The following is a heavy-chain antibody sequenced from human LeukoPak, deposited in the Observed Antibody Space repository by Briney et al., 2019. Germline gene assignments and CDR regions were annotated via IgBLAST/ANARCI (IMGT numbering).Heavy chain of an antibody. J-gene: IGHJ3*02. CDR3: ARYDFWSGYYGYDAFDI. V-gene: IGHV4-59*08. Sequence: SETLSLTCTVSGGSISSYYWSWIRQPPGKGLEWIGSNYHSGSTYYNPSLKSRVTISVDTSKNQFSLKLSSVTAADTAVYYCARYDFWSGYYGYDAFDIWGQGTMVTVSS. CDR1: GGSISSYY. CDR2: NYHSGST. D-gene: IGHD3-3*01.